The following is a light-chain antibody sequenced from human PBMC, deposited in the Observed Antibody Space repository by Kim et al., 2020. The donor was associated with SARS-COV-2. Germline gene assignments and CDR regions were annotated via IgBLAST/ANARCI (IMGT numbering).Light chain of an antibody. CDR3: QQYHLPPRT. CDR2: DVS. CDR1: QSVTTNF. V-gene: IGKV3-20*01. J-gene: IGKJ1*01. Sequence: SPGERATPSCRASQSVTTNFLAWFQQKPGQAPRLLVYDVSSRATGIPGRFSGSGSGTDFTLTIAKLEPEDFAVYYCQQYHLPPRTFGQGTKVDIK.